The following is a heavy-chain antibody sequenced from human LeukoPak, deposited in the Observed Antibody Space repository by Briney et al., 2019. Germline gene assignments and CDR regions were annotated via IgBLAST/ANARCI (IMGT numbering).Heavy chain of an antibody. Sequence: PEASVKVSCKASGYTFTGYYMHWVRQAPGQGLEWMGWINPNSGGTNYAQKFQGRVTMTRDTSISTAYMELSRLRSDDTAVYYCARDFLDVERGYSYVLPISYHYGMDVWGQGTTVTVSS. V-gene: IGHV1-2*02. D-gene: IGHD5-18*01. CDR3: ARDFLDVERGYSYVLPISYHYGMDV. J-gene: IGHJ6*02. CDR2: INPNSGGT. CDR1: GYTFTGYY.